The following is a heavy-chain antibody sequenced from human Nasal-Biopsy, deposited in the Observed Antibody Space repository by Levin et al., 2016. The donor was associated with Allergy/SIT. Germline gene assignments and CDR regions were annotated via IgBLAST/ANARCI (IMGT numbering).Heavy chain of an antibody. J-gene: IGHJ4*02. V-gene: IGHV3-33*01. CDR1: GFNFNAYA. CDR2: IWFDGSRK. Sequence: GESLKISCAASGFNFNAYAMHWVRQAPGQGLEWVAVIWFDGSRKDYADSVKGRFTISRNNSNNMVYLQMNTLRAEDTATYYCVRDRGGGRWLVQVEDYWGPGTLVTVSS. CDR3: VRDRGGGRWLVQVEDY. D-gene: IGHD6-19*01.